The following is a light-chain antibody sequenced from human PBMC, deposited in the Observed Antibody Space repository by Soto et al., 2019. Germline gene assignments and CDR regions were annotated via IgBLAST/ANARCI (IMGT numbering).Light chain of an antibody. CDR3: QQYGSSRWT. CDR2: GAS. V-gene: IGKV3-20*01. J-gene: IGKJ1*01. Sequence: EIVLTQSPGTLSLSPGERATLSCRASQSVSSSYLAWYQQKPGQAPRLLIYGASSRANGNPDRFSGSGSGTDVTLTISRLEPEDFAVYYCQQYGSSRWTWGQGNKVEIK. CDR1: QSVSSSY.